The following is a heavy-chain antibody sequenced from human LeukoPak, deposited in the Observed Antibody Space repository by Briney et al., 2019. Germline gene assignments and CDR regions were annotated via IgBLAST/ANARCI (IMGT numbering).Heavy chain of an antibody. CDR2: INGSGGST. V-gene: IGHV3-23*01. CDR3: AKDLGGWGRLGLNDY. J-gene: IGHJ4*02. D-gene: IGHD2-21*02. Sequence: GGSLRLSCAASGFTFSSYAMSWVRQAPGKGLEWVSAINGSGGSTYYADSVKGRFTISRDNSKNTLYLQMNSLRAEDTAVYYCAKDLGGWGRLGLNDYWGQGTLVTVSS. CDR1: GFTFSSYA.